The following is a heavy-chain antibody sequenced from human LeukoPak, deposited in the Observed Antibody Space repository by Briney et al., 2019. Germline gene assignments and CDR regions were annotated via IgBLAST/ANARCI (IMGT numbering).Heavy chain of an antibody. V-gene: IGHV3-15*05. J-gene: IGHJ4*02. D-gene: IGHD1-26*01. CDR1: GFTFSDAW. CDR2: IKSKTDGGTI. Sequence: PGGSLRLSCGAAGFTFSDAWMSWVRQAPGKGLEGVGRIKSKTDGGTIDYAAPVQDRFTISRDNAKNSLYLQMNSLRVEDTAVYYCMGGAGWLVDYWGQGTLVTVSS. CDR3: MGGAGWLVDY.